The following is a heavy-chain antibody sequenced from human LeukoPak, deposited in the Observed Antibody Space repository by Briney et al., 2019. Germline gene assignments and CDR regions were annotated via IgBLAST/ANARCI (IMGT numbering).Heavy chain of an antibody. CDR2: LSGSGGST. CDR3: ANRGKYCSSTSCLGSAQVDY. Sequence: GGSLRLSCAASGFTFSSYAMSWVRQAPGKGLEWVSALSGSGGSTYYADSVKGRFTISRDNSKNTLYLQMNSLRAEDTAVYYCANRGKYCSSTSCLGSAQVDYWGQGTLVTVSS. D-gene: IGHD2-2*01. V-gene: IGHV3-23*01. J-gene: IGHJ4*02. CDR1: GFTFSSYA.